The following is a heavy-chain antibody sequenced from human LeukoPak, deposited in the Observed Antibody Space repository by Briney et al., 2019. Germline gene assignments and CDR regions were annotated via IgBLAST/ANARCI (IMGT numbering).Heavy chain of an antibody. CDR1: GGSINNYY. CDR2: SYYGGGT. V-gene: IGHV4-59*08. Sequence: TSQTLSLTCTVSGGSINNYYWSWIRQPPGKGLEWIGYSYYGGGTIYNPSLESRVTISVDTSKNQFSLRLSSVTAADTAVYYCARHESAGGGVWVNWGQGTLVTVSS. J-gene: IGHJ4*02. D-gene: IGHD1-26*01. CDR3: ARHESAGGGVWVN.